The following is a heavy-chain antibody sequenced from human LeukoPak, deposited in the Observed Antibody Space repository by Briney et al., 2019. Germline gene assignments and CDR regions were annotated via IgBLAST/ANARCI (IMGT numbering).Heavy chain of an antibody. CDR3: ARSGRDGYNFGFDY. Sequence: GGSLRLSCSASGFTFSSYAMHWVRQAPGKGLEYVSAISSNGGSTYYANSVKGRFTISRDNSKNSLYLQMNSLRAEDTAVYYCARSGRDGYNFGFDYWGQGTLVTVSS. CDR2: ISSNGGST. V-gene: IGHV3-64*04. CDR1: GFTFSSYA. D-gene: IGHD5-24*01. J-gene: IGHJ4*02.